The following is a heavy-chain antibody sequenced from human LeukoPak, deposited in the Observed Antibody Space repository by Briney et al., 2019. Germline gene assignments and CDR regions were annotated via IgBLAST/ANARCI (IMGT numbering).Heavy chain of an antibody. CDR3: AKGDSGDCCTFDI. J-gene: IGHJ3*02. CDR1: GFTFSSYA. D-gene: IGHD2-21*02. Sequence: GGSLRLSCAASGFTFSSYAMSWVRQAPGKGLEWVSAISGSGGSTYYADSVKGRFTISRDNSKNTPYLQMNSLRAEDTAVYYCAKGDSGDCCTFDIWGQGTMVTVSS. CDR2: ISGSGGST. V-gene: IGHV3-23*01.